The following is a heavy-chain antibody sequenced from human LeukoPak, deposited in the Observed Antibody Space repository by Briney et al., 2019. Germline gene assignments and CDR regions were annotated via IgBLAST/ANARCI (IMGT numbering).Heavy chain of an antibody. CDR3: AKDGTLGYCSGGSCGNFDY. CDR1: GFTFDDYT. CDR2: ISWDGGST. V-gene: IGHV3-43*01. Sequence: GGSLRLSCAASGFTFDDYTMHWVRQAPGQGLEWVSLISWDGGSTYYADSVKGRFTISRDNSKNSLYLQMNSLRTEDTALYYCAKDGTLGYCSGGSCGNFDYWGQGTLVTVSS. J-gene: IGHJ4*02. D-gene: IGHD2-15*01.